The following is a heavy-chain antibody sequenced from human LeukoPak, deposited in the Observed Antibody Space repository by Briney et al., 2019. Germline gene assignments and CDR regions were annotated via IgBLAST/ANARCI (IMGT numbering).Heavy chain of an antibody. Sequence: NPSETLSLTCIVSGGSVSSGSYYWSWIRQPPGKGLEWIGYIYNSVRTNYNPSLKSRVTISVDTSKNQLSLKLSSVTAADTAVYFCVRDLVATIDHYYYGMDVWGQGTTVTASS. CDR3: VRDLVATIDHYYYGMDV. V-gene: IGHV4-61*01. CDR2: IYNSVRT. J-gene: IGHJ6*02. CDR1: GGSVSSGSYY. D-gene: IGHD5-12*01.